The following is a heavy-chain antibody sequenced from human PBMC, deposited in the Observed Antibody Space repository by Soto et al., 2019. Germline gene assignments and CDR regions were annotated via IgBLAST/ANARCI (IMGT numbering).Heavy chain of an antibody. J-gene: IGHJ4*02. V-gene: IGHV3-7*01. CDR2: IRQDGSET. CDR1: GFIFRNYW. CDR3: TRDWDY. Sequence: ELQLVESGGGLVQPGGSLRLSCTVSGFIFRNYWMAWARQAPGKGLQWVAVIRQDGSETHYVDSVRGRCTISRDNAKNSLYLDMNSLGADDPAIYYCTRDWDYWGQGILVSVSS.